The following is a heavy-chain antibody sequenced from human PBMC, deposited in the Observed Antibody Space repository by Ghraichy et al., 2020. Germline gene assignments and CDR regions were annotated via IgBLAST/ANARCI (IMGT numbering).Heavy chain of an antibody. D-gene: IGHD3-3*01. V-gene: IGHV2-26*01. J-gene: IGHJ4*02. CDR3: ARTQAITLYGVHLPHRYFFDY. CDR2: IFSNDDK. Sequence: SGPTLVKPTETLTLTCTVSGFSLDNSKMGVSWIRQRPGKALEWVAYIFSNDDKAYNTSLKKRPAVSCDPSESQLVLTVTNMDPEDTGTYFCARTQAITLYGVHLPHRYFFDYWAQGTQVTVSS. CDR1: GFSLDNSKMG.